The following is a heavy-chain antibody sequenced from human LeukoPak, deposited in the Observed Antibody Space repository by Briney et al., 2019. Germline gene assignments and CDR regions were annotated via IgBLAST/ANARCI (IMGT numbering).Heavy chain of an antibody. V-gene: IGHV1-3*01. CDR2: INAGNGNT. D-gene: IGHD4-17*01. Sequence: ASVKVSCKASGYTLTAYYMHWVRQAPGQRLEWMGWINAGNGNTKYSQKFQGRVTITRDTSASTAYMELSSLRSEDTAVYYCARSDLTVTTGYYYYYGMDVWGQGTTVTVSS. CDR3: ARSDLTVTTGYYYYYGMDV. J-gene: IGHJ6*02. CDR1: GYTLTAYY.